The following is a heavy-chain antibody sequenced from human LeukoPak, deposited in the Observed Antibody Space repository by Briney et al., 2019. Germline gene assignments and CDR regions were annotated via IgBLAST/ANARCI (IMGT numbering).Heavy chain of an antibody. J-gene: IGHJ4*02. Sequence: GGLLRPSYTASEFTFDAYAMNWVRQAPGKGLERVSALTNTGGTKYYADSVKGRFTISRDNSKITVSLQMNSLRADDTAVYYCVISAYLDSSGYYFDFWGQGTLVTVSS. CDR1: EFTFDAYA. CDR3: VISAYLDSSGYYFDF. D-gene: IGHD3-22*01. V-gene: IGHV3-23*05. CDR2: LTNTGGTK.